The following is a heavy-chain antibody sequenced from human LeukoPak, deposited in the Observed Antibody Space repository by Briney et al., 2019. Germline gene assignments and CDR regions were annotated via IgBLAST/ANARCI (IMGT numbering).Heavy chain of an antibody. CDR3: ARGYCSGGSCYLFGY. CDR2: INPNSGGT. V-gene: IGHV1-2*02. CDR1: GYTFTGYY. D-gene: IGHD2-15*01. J-gene: IGHJ4*02. Sequence: GASVKVSCKASGYTFTGYYMHWVRQAPGQGLEWMGWINPNSGGTNYAQKFQGRVTMTRDTSISTAYMELSRLRSDDTAVYYCARGYCSGGSCYLFGYWGQGTLVTVSS.